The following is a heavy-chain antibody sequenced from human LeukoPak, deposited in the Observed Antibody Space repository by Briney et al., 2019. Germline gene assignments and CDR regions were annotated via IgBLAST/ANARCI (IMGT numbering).Heavy chain of an antibody. V-gene: IGHV3-21*01. CDR1: GFTFSSYS. D-gene: IGHD6-19*01. J-gene: IGHJ4*02. CDR2: ISSSSTYM. Sequence: GGSLRLSCAASGFTFSSYSMNWVRQAPGKGLEWISSISSSSTYMYYADSVKGRFTISRDNAKDSLYLQMNSLSAEDTAIYYCVRGSSGWYREFDYWGQGTLVTVSS. CDR3: VRGSSGWYREFDY.